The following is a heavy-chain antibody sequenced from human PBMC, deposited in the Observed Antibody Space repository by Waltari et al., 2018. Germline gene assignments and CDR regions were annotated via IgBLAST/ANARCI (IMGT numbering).Heavy chain of an antibody. Sequence: QITLKESGPTLVKPTQTLTLTCTFSGFSLSTSGVGVGWSRQPPGKALEWLALIYWNDDKRYSPSLKSRLTITKDTSKNQVVLTMTNMEPVDTATYYCAHFLRDYYYYGMDVWGQGTTVTVSS. CDR3: AHFLRDYYYYGMDV. CDR2: IYWNDDK. CDR1: GFSLSTSGVG. D-gene: IGHD3-3*01. J-gene: IGHJ6*02. V-gene: IGHV2-5*01.